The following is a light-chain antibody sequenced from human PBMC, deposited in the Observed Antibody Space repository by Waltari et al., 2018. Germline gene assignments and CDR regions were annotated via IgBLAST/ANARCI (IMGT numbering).Light chain of an antibody. CDR1: SSNIGRYS. V-gene: IGLV1-44*01. Sequence: PGQRVTMSCSGSSSNIGRYSVNWYQQLPGTAPKLLIYNSHQRPSGVPDRFSGSKSGTSASLAVSGLLSEDEGDYYCAVWDDSLNGPVFGRGTKLTVL. CDR2: NSH. CDR3: AVWDDSLNGPV. J-gene: IGLJ3*02.